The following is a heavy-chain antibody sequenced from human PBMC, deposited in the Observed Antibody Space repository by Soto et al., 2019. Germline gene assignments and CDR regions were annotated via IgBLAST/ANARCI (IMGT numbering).Heavy chain of an antibody. J-gene: IGHJ4*02. V-gene: IGHV3-48*02. D-gene: IGHD6-19*01. CDR2: ISSSSSTI. CDR3: AREGYSSGWFSFDY. CDR1: GFTFSSYS. Sequence: PGGSLRLSCAASGFTFSSYSMNWVRQAPGKGLEWVSYISSSSSTIYYADSVKGRFTISRDNAKNSLYLQMNSLRDEDTAVYYCAREGYSSGWFSFDYWGQGTLVTVSS.